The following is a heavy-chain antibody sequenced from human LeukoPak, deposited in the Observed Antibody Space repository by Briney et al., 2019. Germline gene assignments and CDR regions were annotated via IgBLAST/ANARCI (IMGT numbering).Heavy chain of an antibody. D-gene: IGHD5-24*01. J-gene: IGHJ4*02. V-gene: IGHV1-18*04. CDR3: ARWSRWLQLAIDY. Sequence: ASVKVSCKASGYTFTGYYMHWVRQAPGQGLEWMGWISAYNGNTNYAQKLQGRVTMTTDTSTSTAYMELRSLRSDDTAVYYCARWSRWLQLAIDYWGQGTLVTVSS. CDR1: GYTFTGYY. CDR2: ISAYNGNT.